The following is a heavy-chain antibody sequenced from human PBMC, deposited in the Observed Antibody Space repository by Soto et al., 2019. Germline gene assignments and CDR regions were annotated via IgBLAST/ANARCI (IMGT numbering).Heavy chain of an antibody. Sequence: GGSLRLSCAASGFIFNSYAMSWVRQAPGKRLEWVSTLTSTGGTYYADSVKGRFPISRDNSKNTLYLQMNNLRAEDTAVYYCAKDGDLYSGYFDYWGQGTLVTVSS. D-gene: IGHD3-10*01. CDR3: AKDGDLYSGYFDY. CDR2: LTSTGGT. CDR1: GFIFNSYA. V-gene: IGHV3-23*01. J-gene: IGHJ4*02.